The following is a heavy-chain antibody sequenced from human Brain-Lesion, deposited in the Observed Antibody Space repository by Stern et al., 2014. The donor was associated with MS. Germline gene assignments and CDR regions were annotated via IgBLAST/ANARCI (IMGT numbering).Heavy chain of an antibody. CDR2: IYYRGST. J-gene: IGHJ4*02. CDR1: GGSISSSSYY. CDR3: AKLWLGELPESPFDY. V-gene: IGHV4-39*01. Sequence: QLQLQESGPGLVKPSETLSLTCTVSGGSISSSSYYWGWIRQPPGKGLEWIGSIYYRGSTYYNQSLKSRVTISMDTSKNPFSLGLSSVTAADTAVYFCAKLWLGELPESPFDYWGQGTLVTVSS. D-gene: IGHD3-10*01.